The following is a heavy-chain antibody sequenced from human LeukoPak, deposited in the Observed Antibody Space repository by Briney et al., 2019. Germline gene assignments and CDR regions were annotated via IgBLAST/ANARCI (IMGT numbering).Heavy chain of an antibody. Sequence: PSETLSLTCAVSGGSISSGGYSWSWIRQPPGKGLEWIGYIYHSGSTCYNPSLKSRVTISVDRSKNQFSLKLSSVTAADTAVYYCARTIGIAAADPGYYSDYWGQGTLVTVSS. CDR3: ARTIGIAAADPGYYSDY. J-gene: IGHJ4*02. V-gene: IGHV4-30-2*01. CDR2: IYHSGST. D-gene: IGHD6-13*01. CDR1: GGSISSGGYS.